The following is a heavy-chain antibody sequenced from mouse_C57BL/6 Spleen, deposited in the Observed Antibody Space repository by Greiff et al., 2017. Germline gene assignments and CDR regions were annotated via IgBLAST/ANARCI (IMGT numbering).Heavy chain of an antibody. J-gene: IGHJ2*01. CDR2: ISYDGSN. Sequence: EVKLMESGPGLVKPSQSLSLTCSVTGYSITSGYYWNWIRQFPGNKLEWMGYISYDGSNNYNPSLKNRISITRDTSKNQFFLKLNSVTTEDTATYYCAREGERGRDYWGQGTTLTVSS. V-gene: IGHV3-6*01. D-gene: IGHD4-1*01. CDR3: AREGERGRDY. CDR1: GYSITSGYY.